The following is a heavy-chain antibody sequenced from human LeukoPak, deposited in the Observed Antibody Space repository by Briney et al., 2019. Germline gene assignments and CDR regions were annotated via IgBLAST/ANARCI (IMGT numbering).Heavy chain of an antibody. Sequence: SETLSLTCAVYGGSFSGYYWSWIRQPPGKGLEWIGEINHSGSTNYNPSLKSRVTISVDTSKNQFSLKLSSVTAADTAVYYCARASPITSSSSVVSTIDYWGQGTLVTVSS. CDR3: ARASPITSSSSVVSTIDY. CDR2: INHSGST. J-gene: IGHJ4*02. V-gene: IGHV4-34*01. D-gene: IGHD6-6*01. CDR1: GGSFSGYY.